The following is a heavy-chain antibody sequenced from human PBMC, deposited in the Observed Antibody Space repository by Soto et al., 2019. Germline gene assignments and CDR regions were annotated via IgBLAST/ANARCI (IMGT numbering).Heavy chain of an antibody. CDR1: GGTFSSYA. CDR2: IIPIFGTA. V-gene: IGHV1-69*13. J-gene: IGHJ5*02. Sequence: SVKVSCKASGGTFSSYAISWVRQAPGQGLEWMGGIIPIFGTANYAQKFQGRVTITADESTSTAYMELSSLRSEDTAVYYCARTSGSYNWFDPWGQGTLVTVSS. D-gene: IGHD1-26*01. CDR3: ARTSGSYNWFDP.